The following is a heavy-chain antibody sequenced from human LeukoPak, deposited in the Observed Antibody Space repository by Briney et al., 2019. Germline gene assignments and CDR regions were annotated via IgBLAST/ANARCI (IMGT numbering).Heavy chain of an antibody. V-gene: IGHV3-23*01. CDR3: AKEAGYYDFWSGYYSDYFDY. CDR1: GFTFSSYA. D-gene: IGHD3-3*01. Sequence: GGSLRLSCAASGFTFSSYAMSWVRQAPGKGLEWVSAISGSGGSTYYADSVKGRFTISRDNSKNTLYLQMNSLRAEDTAVYYCAKEAGYYDFWSGYYSDYFDYWGQGTLVTVSS. CDR2: ISGSGGST. J-gene: IGHJ4*02.